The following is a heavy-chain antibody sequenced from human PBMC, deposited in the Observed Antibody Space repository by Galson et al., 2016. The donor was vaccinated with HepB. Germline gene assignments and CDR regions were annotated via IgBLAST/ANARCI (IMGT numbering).Heavy chain of an antibody. V-gene: IGHV4-34*01. CDR2: VTETGRT. CDR3: ARTPPGDYYYAMDV. Sequence: SETLSLTCAVYGGSISGYYWSWIRQPPGKGLEWIGEVTETGRTNDNPSLKSRVTVSLATSKDRFSLRLTSVTAADTAVYYCARTPPGDYYYAMDVWGEGTTVIV. CDR1: GGSISGYY. J-gene: IGHJ6*02.